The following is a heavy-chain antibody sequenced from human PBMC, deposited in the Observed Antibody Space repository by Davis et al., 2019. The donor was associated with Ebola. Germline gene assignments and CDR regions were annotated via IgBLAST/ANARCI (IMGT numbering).Heavy chain of an antibody. CDR1: GFNFNNYW. CDR3: ARGAWTFDC. J-gene: IGHJ4*02. CDR2: IKEDGTEK. Sequence: PGGSLRLSCEASGFNFNNYWMSWVRQAPGKRLEWVANIKEDGTEKYYVDSVKGRFTISRDNANNSLYLQMNSLRAEDTAVFYCARGAWTFDCWGQGALVTVSS. V-gene: IGHV3-7*01. D-gene: IGHD1-1*01.